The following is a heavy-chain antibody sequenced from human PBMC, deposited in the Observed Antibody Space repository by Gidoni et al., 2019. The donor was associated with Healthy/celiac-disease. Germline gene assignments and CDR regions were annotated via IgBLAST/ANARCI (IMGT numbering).Heavy chain of an antibody. D-gene: IGHD3-22*01. CDR1: GGSFSGYY. V-gene: IGHV4-34*01. CDR2: INHSGST. J-gene: IGHJ4*02. Sequence: QVQLQQWGAGLLKPSETLSLTCAVYGGSFSGYYWSWIRPPPGKGLEWIGEINHSGSTNYNPSLKSRVTISVDTSKNQFSLKLSSVTAADTAVYYCAGASMIVVVVYDYWGQGTLVTVSS. CDR3: AGASMIVVVVYDY.